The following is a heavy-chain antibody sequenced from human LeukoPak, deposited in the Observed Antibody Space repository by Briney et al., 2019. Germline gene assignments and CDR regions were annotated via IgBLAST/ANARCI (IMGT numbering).Heavy chain of an antibody. J-gene: IGHJ5*02. D-gene: IGHD2-2*01. Sequence: ASVKVSCKASGYTFTSYGISWVRQAPGQGLEWMGWISAYNGSTNYAQKLQGRVTMTTDTSTSTAYMELRSLRSDDTAVYYCARVAGGYCSSTSCYGGWFDPWGQGTLVTVSS. CDR2: ISAYNGST. CDR1: GYTFTSYG. V-gene: IGHV1-18*01. CDR3: ARVAGGYCSSTSCYGGWFDP.